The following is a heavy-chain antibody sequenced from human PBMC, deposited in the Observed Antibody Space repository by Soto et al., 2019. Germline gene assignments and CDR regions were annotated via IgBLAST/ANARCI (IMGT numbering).Heavy chain of an antibody. CDR3: ARTAGVAIPVSIPYYYYGMDV. D-gene: IGHD2-2*02. V-gene: IGHV3-7*03. CDR1: GFTFSSYW. J-gene: IGHJ6*02. CDR2: MKQDGSEK. Sequence: EVQLVESGGGLVQPGGSLRLSCAASGFTFSSYWMSWVRQAPGKGLEGVANMKQDGSEKYYVDSVKGRFTISRDNATNSLYLQMNSLRAEDTAVYYCARTAGVAIPVSIPYYYYGMDVWGQGTTVTVSS.